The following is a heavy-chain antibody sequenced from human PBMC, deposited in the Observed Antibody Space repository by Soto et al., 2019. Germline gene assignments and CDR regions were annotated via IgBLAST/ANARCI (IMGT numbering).Heavy chain of an antibody. D-gene: IGHD2-21*02. CDR1: GYSISSGYY. CDR3: ARASCGHSGCGHWSDP. V-gene: IGHV4-38-2*02. CDR2: ISHSGTS. J-gene: IGHJ5*02. Sequence: SETLSLTCTVSGYSISSGYYWSWIRQAPGKGLEWIGSISHSGTSFYNPSLRSRVTISMDTSNNHFSLKLNSLTATDTAVYYCARASCGHSGCGHWSDPWGQGTLVTVYS.